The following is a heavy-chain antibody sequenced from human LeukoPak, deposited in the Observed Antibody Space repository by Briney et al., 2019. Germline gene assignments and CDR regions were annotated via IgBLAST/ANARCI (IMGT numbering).Heavy chain of an antibody. J-gene: IGHJ6*03. CDR3: ARGPAPSYYYMDV. V-gene: IGHV4-34*01. CDR1: GGSFSGYY. CDR2: INHSGNT. Sequence: TSETLSLTCAVYGGSFSGYYWSWIRQSPGKGLEWIGEINHSGNTNYNPSLKSRVTISVDTSKNQFSLKVSSVTAADTAVYYCARGPAPSYYYMDVWGKGTTVTVSS.